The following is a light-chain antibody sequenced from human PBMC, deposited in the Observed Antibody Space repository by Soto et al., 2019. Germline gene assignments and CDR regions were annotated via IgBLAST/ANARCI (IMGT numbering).Light chain of an antibody. Sequence: QSVLTQPPSASGTPGQRVAISCSGSSSNIGSNTVNWYQQLPGTAPKLLIYSTDQRPSGVPDRFSGSKSGTSASLAISGLQSADEADYYCAAWEDSLNGWVFGGGTKVTVL. CDR2: STD. CDR1: SSNIGSNT. CDR3: AAWEDSLNGWV. V-gene: IGLV1-44*01. J-gene: IGLJ3*02.